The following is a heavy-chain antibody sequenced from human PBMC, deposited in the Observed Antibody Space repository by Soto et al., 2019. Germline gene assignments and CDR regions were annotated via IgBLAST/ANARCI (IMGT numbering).Heavy chain of an antibody. V-gene: IGHV1-69*13. D-gene: IGHD3-10*01. CDR1: GGTFSSYA. J-gene: IGHJ3*02. Sequence: SVKVSCKASGGTFSSYAISWVRQAPGQGLEWMGGIIPIFGTANYAQKFQGRVTITADESTSTAYMELSSLRSEDTAVYYCARARELTRGAFDIWGQGTMVTVSS. CDR2: IIPIFGTA. CDR3: ARARELTRGAFDI.